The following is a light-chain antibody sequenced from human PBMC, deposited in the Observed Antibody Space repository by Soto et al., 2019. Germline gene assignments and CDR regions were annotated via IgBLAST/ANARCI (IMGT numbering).Light chain of an antibody. CDR3: MQTTPWPRT. V-gene: IGKV2-30*01. CDR1: QSLVFSDGNTY. J-gene: IGKJ1*01. CDR2: KVS. Sequence: DVVMTQSPLSLPVTLGQPASISCRASQSLVFSDGNTYLNWFQQRPGQSPRRLIYKVSNRESWVPDRFSGGGSDTDFTLKISRVEAEDVGVYYCMQTTPWPRTFGQGTKVEIK.